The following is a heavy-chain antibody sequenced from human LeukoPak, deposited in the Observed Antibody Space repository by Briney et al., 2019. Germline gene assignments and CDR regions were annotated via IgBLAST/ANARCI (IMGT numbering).Heavy chain of an antibody. V-gene: IGHV3-7*01. CDR3: ARKYWGAFDI. Sequence: GSLSLSFAGSGFPFSRCWMSWVRPAPGKGLEWVANLKQDGSEKYYVDSVKGRFTISRDNAKNSLYLQMNSLRAEDTAVYYCARKYWGAFDIWGQGTMVTVSS. J-gene: IGHJ3*02. CDR1: GFPFSRCW. D-gene: IGHD3-16*01. CDR2: LKQDGSEK.